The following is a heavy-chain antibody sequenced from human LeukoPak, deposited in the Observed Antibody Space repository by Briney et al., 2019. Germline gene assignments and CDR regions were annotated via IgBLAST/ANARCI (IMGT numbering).Heavy chain of an antibody. CDR1: GFTLSNYS. CDR2: ISGSGFTI. V-gene: IGHV3-48*01. CDR3: AKGGSGSYYWSFDY. Sequence: GGSLRLSCAVSGFTLSNYSMNWVRQAPGKGLEWISYISGSGFTIHYADSVKGRFTISRDNSKNALFLQMNSLRAEDTAIYYCAKGGSGSYYWSFDYWGQGTLVTVSS. J-gene: IGHJ4*02. D-gene: IGHD1-26*01.